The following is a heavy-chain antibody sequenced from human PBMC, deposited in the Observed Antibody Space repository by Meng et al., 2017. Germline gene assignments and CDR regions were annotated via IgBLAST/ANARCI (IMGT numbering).Heavy chain of an antibody. V-gene: IGHV3-53*01. Sequence: HLLGCGGGLSQPGGSLRLSCKPSGFSVSSNPVSWVRQAPGKGLEWVSIVYSGDTTYYADYVKGRLAISRDNSKNTLYLQMDSLRAEDTAVYFCARTSSYSFDFWGQGALVTVSS. J-gene: IGHJ4*02. D-gene: IGHD3-10*01. CDR2: VYSGDTT. CDR3: ARTSSYSFDF. CDR1: GFSVSSNP.